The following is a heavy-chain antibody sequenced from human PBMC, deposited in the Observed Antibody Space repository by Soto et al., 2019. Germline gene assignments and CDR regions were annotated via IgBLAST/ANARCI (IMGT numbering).Heavy chain of an antibody. CDR3: ARDDAYEANAFDY. Sequence: PGGSLRLSCAASGFTSSRYGMHWVRQAPGKGLEWVALIWNDGIRKVYVDSVKGRFTISRDNSKNTLDLQMNSLRAEDTAVYYCARDDAYEANAFDYWGPGTLVTVSS. J-gene: IGHJ4*02. V-gene: IGHV3-33*01. CDR1: GFTSSRYG. CDR2: IWNDGIRK. D-gene: IGHD3-22*01.